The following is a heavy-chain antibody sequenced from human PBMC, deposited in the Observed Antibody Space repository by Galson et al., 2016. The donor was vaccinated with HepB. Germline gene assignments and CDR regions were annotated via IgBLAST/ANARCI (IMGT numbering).Heavy chain of an antibody. V-gene: IGHV4-34*11. J-gene: IGHJ5*02. D-gene: IGHD5-18*01. Sequence: SETLSLTCAVYGGSFSGYYWSWIRQPPGKGLEWIGYIYYSGNTYYNPSLESRVTISVDTSKNQFSLKLTSATPADTAVYYCARDHGYSGWFDPWGQGTLVAVSS. CDR2: IYYSGNT. CDR1: GGSFSGYY. CDR3: ARDHGYSGWFDP.